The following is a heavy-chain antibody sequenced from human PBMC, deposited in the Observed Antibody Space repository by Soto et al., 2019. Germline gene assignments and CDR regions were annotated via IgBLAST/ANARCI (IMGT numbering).Heavy chain of an antibody. V-gene: IGHV4-59*01. CDR3: ARYCSTGTCQGAMSFDS. CDR1: GGSISSYY. J-gene: IGHJ4*02. Sequence: QVQLQESGPGLVKPSETLSLTCTVSGGSISSYYWSWIRQPPGKGLEWIGYISYSGRTNYSPSLVSRVTISSDQSKHPVSLKLSSVTAADTAVYYCARYCSTGTCQGAMSFDSWGQGTLVTVSS. CDR2: ISYSGRT. D-gene: IGHD2-15*01.